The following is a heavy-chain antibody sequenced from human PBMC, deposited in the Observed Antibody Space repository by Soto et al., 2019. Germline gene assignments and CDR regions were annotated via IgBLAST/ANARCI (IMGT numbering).Heavy chain of an antibody. CDR2: ISAYNGDT. D-gene: IGHD2-21*01. J-gene: IGHJ6*03. CDR3: ARDEYGGESGYY. Sequence: ASVKVSCKASGYSFARSGISWVRQAPGQGLEWMGWISAYNGDTSYAQKLQARVTMTRDTSTSTAYMELRSLTSGDTAVYFCARDEYGGESGYY. V-gene: IGHV1-18*01. CDR1: GYSFARSG.